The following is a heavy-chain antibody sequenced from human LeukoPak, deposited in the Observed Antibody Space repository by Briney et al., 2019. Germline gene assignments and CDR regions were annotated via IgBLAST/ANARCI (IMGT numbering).Heavy chain of an antibody. D-gene: IGHD3-22*01. Sequence: GGSLRLSCAASGFTVSSNYMSWVRQAPGKGLEWVSVIYSGGTTYYADSVKGRFTISRDNSKNTLYLQMNSLRAEDTAVYYCARGWYYYDSNIPFDYWGQGTLVTVSS. CDR1: GFTVSSNY. CDR2: IYSGGTT. CDR3: ARGWYYYDSNIPFDY. J-gene: IGHJ4*02. V-gene: IGHV3-66*01.